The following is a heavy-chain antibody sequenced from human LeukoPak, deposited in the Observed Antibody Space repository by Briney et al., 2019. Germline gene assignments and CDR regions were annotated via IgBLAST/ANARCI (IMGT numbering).Heavy chain of an antibody. CDR3: ARVRVGDTRYYFDY. D-gene: IGHD1-26*01. V-gene: IGHV4-59*12. CDR2: IYYSGST. J-gene: IGHJ4*02. Sequence: SETLSLTCTVSGGSISSYYWSWIRQPPRKGLECIGYIYYSGSTNYNPSLKSRVTISVDTSKNQFSLKLSSVTAADTAVYYCARVRVGDTRYYFDYWGPGTLVTVSS. CDR1: GGSISSYY.